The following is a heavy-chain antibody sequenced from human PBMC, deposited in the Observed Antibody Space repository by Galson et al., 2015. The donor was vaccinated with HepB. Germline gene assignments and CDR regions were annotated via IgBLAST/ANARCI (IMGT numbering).Heavy chain of an antibody. CDR1: GFTFSNYA. Sequence: SLRLSCAVSGFTFSNYAMSWVRQAPGKGLEWVSAISGTGGSTYYADSVKGRFTISRDNSKKTLYLQMNSLSADDTAVYYCAKGGYQYYFDYWGQGTLVTVSS. J-gene: IGHJ4*02. V-gene: IGHV3-23*01. CDR2: ISGTGGST. D-gene: IGHD3-22*01. CDR3: AKGGYQYYFDY.